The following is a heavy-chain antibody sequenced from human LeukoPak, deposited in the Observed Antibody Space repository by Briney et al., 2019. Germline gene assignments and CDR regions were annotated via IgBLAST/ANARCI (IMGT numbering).Heavy chain of an antibody. CDR1: GFTFSSYW. CDR3: TSLSRSGLTGNFGLIY. V-gene: IGHV3-72*01. D-gene: IGHD1-20*01. CDR2: SRIKTYSYTT. J-gene: IGHJ4*02. Sequence: PGGSLRLSCAASGFTFSSYWMSWVRQAPGKGLEWVGRSRIKTYSYTTEYAASVKDRFTISRDDSKNSLYLQMNSLKTEDTAVYYCTSLSRSGLTGNFGLIYWGQGTLVTVSS.